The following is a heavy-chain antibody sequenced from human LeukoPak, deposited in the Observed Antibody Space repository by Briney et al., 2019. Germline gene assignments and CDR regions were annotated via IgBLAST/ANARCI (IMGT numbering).Heavy chain of an antibody. Sequence: GRSLRLSCAASGFTFSSYGMHWVRQAPGKGLEWVAVISYDGSNKYYADSVKGRFTISRDNSKNTLYLQMNSLRAEDTAVYYCAKDLADYYDILTGYYYYYYGMDVWGQGTTVTVSS. V-gene: IGHV3-30*18. CDR2: ISYDGSNK. CDR1: GFTFSSYG. J-gene: IGHJ6*02. CDR3: AKDLADYYDILTGYYYYYYGMDV. D-gene: IGHD3-9*01.